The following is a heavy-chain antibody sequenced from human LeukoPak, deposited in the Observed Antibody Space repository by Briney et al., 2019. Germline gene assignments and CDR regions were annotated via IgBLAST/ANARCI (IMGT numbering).Heavy chain of an antibody. D-gene: IGHD6-19*01. CDR1: GFIISSYV. V-gene: IGHV3-23*01. J-gene: IGHJ3*02. CDR3: AKDRRYGSGLGAFDI. CDR2: LSGSGGTT. Sequence: GGSLRLSCAASGFIISSYVMSWVRQAPGKGLEWVSTLSGSGGTTYYADSVKGRFTISRDNSKNTLYLQMNSLRAEDPAIYYCAKDRRYGSGLGAFDIWGQGTMVAVSS.